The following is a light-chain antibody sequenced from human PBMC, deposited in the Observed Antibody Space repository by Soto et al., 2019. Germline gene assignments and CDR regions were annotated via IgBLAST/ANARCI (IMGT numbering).Light chain of an antibody. J-gene: IGKJ3*01. CDR3: KQSYNGPFT. V-gene: IGKV1-39*01. CDR2: SAS. CDR1: QSISRY. Sequence: DLQITQSPSSLSADVGPRVTVTFTEFQSISRYLNWYQQRPGKAPKLLIYSASTLQTGVPSRFSGSGSGTDFTLTISSLQTEDFATYYCKQSYNGPFTFGTGTKVDIK.